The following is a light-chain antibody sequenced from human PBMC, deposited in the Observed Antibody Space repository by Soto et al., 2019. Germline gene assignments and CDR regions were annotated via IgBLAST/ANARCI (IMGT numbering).Light chain of an antibody. CDR1: TGAVTTDHF. V-gene: IGLV7-46*01. Sequence: QAVVTQEPSLTVSPGGTVTLTCGSSTGAVTTDHFPYWFQQKPGQAPRTLIYDTNNKYSWTPARFSGSLLGDKAALTLSGTQPEDEADYYCLLTYSGARVFGGGTKLTVL. CDR2: DTN. J-gene: IGLJ3*02. CDR3: LLTYSGARV.